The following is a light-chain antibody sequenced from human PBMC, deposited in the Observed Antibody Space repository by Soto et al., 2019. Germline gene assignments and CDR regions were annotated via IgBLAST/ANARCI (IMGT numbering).Light chain of an antibody. CDR2: GAS. Sequence: EMVLTQSPGTLSLSPGERATLCCRASHSVSNNYFAWYQQKPGRALRLLIDGASNRATGIPARFSGSGSGTDFALTISSLEPEDFAVYYCQQRSDWPLTFGGGTKVDIK. CDR3: QQRSDWPLT. J-gene: IGKJ4*01. CDR1: HSVSNNY. V-gene: IGKV3-11*01.